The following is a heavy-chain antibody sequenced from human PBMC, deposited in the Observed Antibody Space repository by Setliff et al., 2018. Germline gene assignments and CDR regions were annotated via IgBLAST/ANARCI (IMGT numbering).Heavy chain of an antibody. D-gene: IGHD2-15*01. CDR2: ISYSGTP. CDR1: GFTFSNYG. Sequence: GSLRLSCAASGFTFSNYGMTWVRQAPGKGLEWIGSISYSGTPYYNASVESRVTISIDTSRNQFSLELRSVTVADTATYYCVRPGGTTVVARHFDYWGSGILVTVSS. CDR3: VRPGGTTVVARHFDY. J-gene: IGHJ4*01. V-gene: IGHV4-39*01.